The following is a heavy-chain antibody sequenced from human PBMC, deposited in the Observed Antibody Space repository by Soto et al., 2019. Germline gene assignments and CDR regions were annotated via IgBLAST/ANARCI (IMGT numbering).Heavy chain of an antibody. D-gene: IGHD3-16*02. V-gene: IGHV4-34*01. CDR3: ARGLGSIVSTAPSDY. CDR2: INHSGST. J-gene: IGHJ4*02. Sequence: RRTPKKRLEWIGEINHSGSTNYILSLKSRVTISVDTSKNQFSLKLRSVTAADTAVYYCARGLGSIVSTAPSDYCGQGTLVS.